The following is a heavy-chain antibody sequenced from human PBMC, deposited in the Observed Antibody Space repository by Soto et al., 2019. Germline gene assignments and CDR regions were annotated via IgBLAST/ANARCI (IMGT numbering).Heavy chain of an antibody. D-gene: IGHD6-6*01. CDR3: ATVHSSSRFRLYYFDY. V-gene: IGHV1-24*01. CDR2: FDPEDGET. CDR1: GYTLTELS. J-gene: IGHJ4*02. Sequence: ASVKVSCKVSGYTLTELSMHWVRQAPGKGLEWMGGFDPEDGETIYAQKFQGRVTMTEDTSTDTAYMELSSLRSEDTAVYYCATVHSSSRFRLYYFDYWGQGTLVTVSS.